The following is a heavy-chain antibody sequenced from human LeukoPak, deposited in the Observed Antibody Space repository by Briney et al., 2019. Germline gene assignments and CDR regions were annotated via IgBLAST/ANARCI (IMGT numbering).Heavy chain of an antibody. CDR3: AKDGYGDHTVDY. CDR2: IAYDGINK. CDR1: GFSFSTYA. V-gene: IGHV3-30*18. Sequence: GRSLRLSCAASGFSFSTYAMHWVRQAPGKGLEWVAIIAYDGINKYYGDSVKGRFTISRDNSKNTLFLQINSLRAEDTAVYYCAKDGYGDHTVDYWGQGTLVTVSS. D-gene: IGHD4-17*01. J-gene: IGHJ4*02.